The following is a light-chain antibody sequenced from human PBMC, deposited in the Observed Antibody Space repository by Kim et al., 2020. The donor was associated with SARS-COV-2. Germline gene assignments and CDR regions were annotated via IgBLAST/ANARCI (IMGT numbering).Light chain of an antibody. CDR1: SLRSYY. CDR3: NSRYTNNNVI. V-gene: IGLV3-19*01. J-gene: IGLJ2*01. CDR2: GRN. Sequence: VDLGQTVRITYQGDSLRSYYATWYQQKPGESPIVFIYGRNNRPSGIPDRLSGSSSGNTASLTITATRTGDEADYYCNSRYTNNNVIFGGGTQLTVL.